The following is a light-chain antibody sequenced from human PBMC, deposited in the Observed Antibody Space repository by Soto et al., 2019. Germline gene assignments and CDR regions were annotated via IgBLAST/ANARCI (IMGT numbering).Light chain of an antibody. CDR3: QQSYSAPLT. CDR2: TAS. CDR1: QNIHSY. Sequence: DIQMTQSPSSLSASVGDRVTITCRASQNIHSYVNWFQQKAGEAPTALIYTASNLESGVPSRYSGSGSGTHFTLTISSLQPEDSATYYCQQSYSAPLTFGGGTRLEIK. J-gene: IGKJ4*01. V-gene: IGKV1-39*01.